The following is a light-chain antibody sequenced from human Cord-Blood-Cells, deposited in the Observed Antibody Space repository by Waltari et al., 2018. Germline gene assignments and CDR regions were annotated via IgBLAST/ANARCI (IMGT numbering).Light chain of an antibody. Sequence: EIVMTQSPATLSVAPGERATLSCRASQSVSSNLAWYQQKPGQAPRLLIYGASTRATVIPARFSGSGSGTEFTLTISSLQSEYFAVYYCQQYNNWPLTFGGGTKVEIK. CDR2: GAS. CDR3: QQYNNWPLT. V-gene: IGKV3-15*01. CDR1: QSVSSN. J-gene: IGKJ4*01.